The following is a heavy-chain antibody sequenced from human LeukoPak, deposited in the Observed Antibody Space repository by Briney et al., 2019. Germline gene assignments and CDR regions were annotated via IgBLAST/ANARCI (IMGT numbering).Heavy chain of an antibody. D-gene: IGHD1-26*01. V-gene: IGHV3-23*01. CDR1: GFTFSSYA. Sequence: GGSLRLSCAASGFTFSSYAMSWVRQAPGKGLEWVSAISGRGGSTYYADSVKGRFTISRDNSKNTLYLQMNSLRAEDTAVYYCAKGLGSGSYYDYYYGMDVWGQGTTVTVSS. CDR3: AKGLGSGSYYDYYYGMDV. CDR2: ISGRGGST. J-gene: IGHJ6*02.